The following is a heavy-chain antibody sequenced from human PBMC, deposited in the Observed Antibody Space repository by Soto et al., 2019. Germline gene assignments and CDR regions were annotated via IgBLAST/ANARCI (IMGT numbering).Heavy chain of an antibody. J-gene: IGHJ3*02. D-gene: IGHD2-15*01. CDR1: GGSISSCGYY. Sequence: LFLTCYVPGGSISSCGYYWSWSRQDKMNRLEWIGYIYYSGSNYYNPSLKSRVTISVDTSKNRFSLKLSCVTAADTAVYYCARDCSGGICYTAVGAYDIWGQGTMVRVS. V-gene: IGHV4-31*03. CDR3: ARDCSGGICYTAVGAYDI. CDR2: IYYSGSN.